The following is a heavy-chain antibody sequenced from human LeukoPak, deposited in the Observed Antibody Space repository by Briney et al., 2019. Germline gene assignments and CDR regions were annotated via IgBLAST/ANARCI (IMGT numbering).Heavy chain of an antibody. Sequence: GGSLRLSCAASGFTFSNYAMSWVRQAPGKGLEWVSSINGRGGSTYYADSVKGRFTISRDNSRNTLYLQMNSLRAEDTAVYYCARHLLWFGELSGGFDYWGQGTLVTVSS. CDR1: GFTFSNYA. CDR3: ARHLLWFGELSGGFDY. D-gene: IGHD3-10*01. CDR2: INGRGGST. V-gene: IGHV3-23*01. J-gene: IGHJ4*02.